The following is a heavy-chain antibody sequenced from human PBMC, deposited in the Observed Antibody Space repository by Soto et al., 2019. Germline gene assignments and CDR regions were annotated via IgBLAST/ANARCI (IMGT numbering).Heavy chain of an antibody. D-gene: IGHD4-4*01. CDR1: GGTFSSSA. V-gene: IGHV1-69*12. Sequence: QVQLVQSGAEMKEPGSSVKVSCKTSGGTFSSSAISWLRQAPGQGLEWMGGIIPLFRTPDYAQKFQGRVTIAADEATSTVDMELRSLRSEDTAVYYCARDNDRLQLGGNYYYMLDVWGQGTTITVSS. CDR3: ARDNDRLQLGGNYYYMLDV. CDR2: IIPLFRTP. J-gene: IGHJ6*02.